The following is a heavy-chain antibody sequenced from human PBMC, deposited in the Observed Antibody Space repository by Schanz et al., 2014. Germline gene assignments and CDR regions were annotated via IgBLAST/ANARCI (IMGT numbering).Heavy chain of an antibody. CDR1: GFTFSSYG. Sequence: EVQLLESGGGLVQPGGSLRLSCAASGFTFSSYGMSWVCQAPGKGLEWVSGISSSGSTYYADSVKGRFTISRDNSKNTLYLQMNSLRAEDTAVYYCAKQFLSYYFYGMDVWGQGTTVSVSS. J-gene: IGHJ6*02. CDR3: AKQFLSYYFYGMDV. V-gene: IGHV3-23*01. CDR2: ISSSGST.